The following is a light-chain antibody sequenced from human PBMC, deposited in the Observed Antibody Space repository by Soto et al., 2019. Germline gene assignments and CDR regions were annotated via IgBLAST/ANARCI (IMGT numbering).Light chain of an antibody. CDR3: QQRSNWQT. Sequence: EIVLTQSPATLSLSPGERATLSCRASQSVSSYLAWYQQKPGQAPTLLIYDASNRATGIPARFSGSGSGTDFTLTISSLEPEDFAVYYCQQRSNWQTFGQGTKVEIK. CDR2: DAS. V-gene: IGKV3-11*01. CDR1: QSVSSY. J-gene: IGKJ1*01.